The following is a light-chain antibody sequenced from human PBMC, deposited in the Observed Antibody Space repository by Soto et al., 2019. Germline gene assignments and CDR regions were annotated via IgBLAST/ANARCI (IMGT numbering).Light chain of an antibody. CDR3: CSYAGSYTLV. CDR1: SSHVGSYNH. J-gene: IGLJ2*01. Sequence: QSVLAQSASVSGSPGQSITISCTGTSSHVGSYNHVSWYQQHPGKAPKLMIYDVSKRPSGVPDRFSGSKSGNTASLTISGLQAEDEADYYCCSYAGSYTLVFGGGTKVTVL. CDR2: DVS. V-gene: IGLV2-11*01.